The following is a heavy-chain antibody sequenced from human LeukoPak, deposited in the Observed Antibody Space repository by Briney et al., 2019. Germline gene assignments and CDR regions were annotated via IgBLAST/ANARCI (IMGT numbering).Heavy chain of an antibody. CDR1: GYTFTSYG. CDR2: ISAYNGNT. V-gene: IGHV1-18*01. Sequence: ASVKVSCKASGYTFTSYGISWVRQAPGQGLAWLGWISAYNGNTNYAQKLQGRVTMTTDTSTSTAYMELRSLRSDDTAVYYCARGPTVTTSDWFDPWGQGTLVTVSS. J-gene: IGHJ5*02. CDR3: ARGPTVTTSDWFDP. D-gene: IGHD4-17*01.